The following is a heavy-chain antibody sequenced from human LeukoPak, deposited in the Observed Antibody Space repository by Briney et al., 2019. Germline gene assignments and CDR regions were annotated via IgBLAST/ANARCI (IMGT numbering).Heavy chain of an antibody. CDR2: ISGTGTTI. V-gene: IGHV3-48*03. J-gene: IGHJ4*02. Sequence: GGSLRLSCAASGFTFSTYEMNWVRQAPGKGLEWLSYISGTGTTIYYADSVKGRFTISRDNAKNTLYLQMNSLRAEDTAVYYCARGDEWELLPDYWGQGTLVTVSS. D-gene: IGHD1-26*01. CDR3: ARGDEWELLPDY. CDR1: GFTFSTYE.